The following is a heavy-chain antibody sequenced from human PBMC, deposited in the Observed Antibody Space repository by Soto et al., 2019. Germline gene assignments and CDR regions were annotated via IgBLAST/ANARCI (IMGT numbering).Heavy chain of an antibody. Sequence: ASVKVSCKASGYTFTSYDINWVRQATGQGLEWMGWMNPNSGNTGYAQKFQGRVTMTRNTSISTAYMELSSLRSEDTAVYYCARGPLSGAWIQLWLRYYYYYMDVWGKGTTVTVSS. J-gene: IGHJ6*03. V-gene: IGHV1-8*01. CDR3: ARGPLSGAWIQLWLRYYYYYMDV. CDR1: GYTFTSYD. CDR2: MNPNSGNT. D-gene: IGHD5-18*01.